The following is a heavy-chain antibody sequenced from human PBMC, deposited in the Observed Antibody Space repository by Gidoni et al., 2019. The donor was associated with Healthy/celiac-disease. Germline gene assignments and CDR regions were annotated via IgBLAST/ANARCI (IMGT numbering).Heavy chain of an antibody. D-gene: IGHD6-19*01. CDR2: FYYSVNT. J-gene: IGHJ4*02. CDR1: GGSISSSSYY. CDR3: ARLRGAVAGSAPYFDY. Sequence: QLQLQESGPGLVKPSETLSLTCTVSGGSISSSSYYWGWIRQPLWKGLELIGSFYYSVNTYYIPSLTSRVTISVDTSKNQFSLKLSSVTAADTAVYYCARLRGAVAGSAPYFDYWGQGTLFTVSS. V-gene: IGHV4-39*01.